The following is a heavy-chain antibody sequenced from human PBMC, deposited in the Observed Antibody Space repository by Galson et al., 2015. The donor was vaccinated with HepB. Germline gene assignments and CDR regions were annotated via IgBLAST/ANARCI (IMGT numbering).Heavy chain of an antibody. CDR3: ARDWEVLAVGATVSQDAFDI. V-gene: IGHV3-11*06. Sequence: SLRLSCAASGFTFSDYYMSWIRQAPGKGLEWVSYISSSSSYTNYADSVKGRFTISRDNAKNSLYLQMNSLRAGDTAVYYCARDWEVLAVGATVSQDAFDIWGQGTMVTVSS. J-gene: IGHJ3*02. CDR2: ISSSSSYT. D-gene: IGHD1-26*01. CDR1: GFTFSDYY.